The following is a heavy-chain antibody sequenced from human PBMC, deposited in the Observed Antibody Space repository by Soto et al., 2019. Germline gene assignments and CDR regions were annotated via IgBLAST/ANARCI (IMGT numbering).Heavy chain of an antibody. Sequence: QVQLVESGGGVVQPGRSLRLSCAASGITFSSFGMHWVRQAPGKGLEWVALISYDGSNKYYADSVKGRFTISRDNSKNTLQLQMNSLRAEDSAVYYCPTPWRHDVWSVNPYYHYDMDVWGQGTTVTVSS. J-gene: IGHJ6*02. V-gene: IGHV3-30*03. D-gene: IGHD3-3*01. CDR3: PTPWRHDVWSVNPYYHYDMDV. CDR2: ISYDGSNK. CDR1: GITFSSFG.